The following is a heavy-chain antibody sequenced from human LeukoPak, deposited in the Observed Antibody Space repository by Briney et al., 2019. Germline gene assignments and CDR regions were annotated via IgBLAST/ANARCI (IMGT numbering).Heavy chain of an antibody. J-gene: IGHJ3*02. D-gene: IGHD3-10*01. CDR1: GFTFSSYG. V-gene: IGHV3-15*01. CDR3: TTDRGPEAFDI. Sequence: PGGSLRLSCAASGFTFSSYGMRWVRQAPGKGLEWVGRIKSKTDGGTTDYAAPVKGRFTISRDDSKNTLYLQMNSLKTEDTAVYYCTTDRGPEAFDIWGQGTMVTVSS. CDR2: IKSKTDGGTT.